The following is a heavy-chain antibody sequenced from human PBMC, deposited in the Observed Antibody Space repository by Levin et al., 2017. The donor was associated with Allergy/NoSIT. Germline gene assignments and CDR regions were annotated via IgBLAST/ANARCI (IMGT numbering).Heavy chain of an antibody. CDR2: IKQDGSEK. J-gene: IGHJ3*01. D-gene: IGHD3-10*01. CDR1: GFTFNRHW. V-gene: IGHV3-7*04. Sequence: PGGSLRLSCVASGFTFNRHWMSWVRQAPGKGLEWVANIKQDGSEKWYVDSVKGRFAISRDNAETSLYLQMNSLRAEDTAVYYCARAVPPWAGAFDLWGRGTMVTVSS. CDR3: ARAVPPWAGAFDL.